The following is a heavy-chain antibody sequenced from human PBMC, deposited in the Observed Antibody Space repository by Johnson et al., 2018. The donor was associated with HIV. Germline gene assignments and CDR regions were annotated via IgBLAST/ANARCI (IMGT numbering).Heavy chain of an antibody. Sequence: VQLVESGGGLVQPGGSLRLSCAASGFTFSSYWMHWVRQAPGKGLVWVSRINSDGSSTSYADSVKGRFTISRDNAKNTLYLQMNSLRAEDTAVYYCARDAKLRPLDGPDDAFDIWGQGTMVTVSS. J-gene: IGHJ3*02. D-gene: IGHD2-2*03. V-gene: IGHV3-74*01. CDR2: INSDGSST. CDR3: ARDAKLRPLDGPDDAFDI. CDR1: GFTFSSYW.